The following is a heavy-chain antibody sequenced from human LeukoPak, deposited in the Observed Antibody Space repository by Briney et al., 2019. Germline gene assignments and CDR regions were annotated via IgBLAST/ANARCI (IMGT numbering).Heavy chain of an antibody. CDR2: ISSSSSYI. CDR3: ARDRDSSSWYPLQYYYYGMDV. CDR1: GFTFNSYS. V-gene: IGHV3-21*01. D-gene: IGHD6-13*01. Sequence: PGGSLRLSCAASGFTFNSYSMNWVRQAPGKGLEWVSSISSSSSYIYYADSVKGRFTISRDNAKNSLYLQMNSLRAEDTAVYYCARDRDSSSWYPLQYYYYGMDVWGQGTTVTVSS. J-gene: IGHJ6*02.